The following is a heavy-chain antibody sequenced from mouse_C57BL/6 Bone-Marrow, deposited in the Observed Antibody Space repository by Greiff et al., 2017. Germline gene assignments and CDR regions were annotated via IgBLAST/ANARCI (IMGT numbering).Heavy chain of an antibody. J-gene: IGHJ1*03. CDR2: IDPENGDT. Sequence: EVNVVESGAELVRPGASVKLSCTASGFNIKDDYMHWVKQRPEQGLEWIGWIDPENGDTEYASKFQGKATIPADTSSNTASLQLRSLTSEDTSVYYCTTPFYYCSSFYWYFDVWGTGTTVTVSS. CDR1: GFNIKDDY. CDR3: TTPFYYCSSFYWYFDV. D-gene: IGHD1-1*01. V-gene: IGHV14-4*01.